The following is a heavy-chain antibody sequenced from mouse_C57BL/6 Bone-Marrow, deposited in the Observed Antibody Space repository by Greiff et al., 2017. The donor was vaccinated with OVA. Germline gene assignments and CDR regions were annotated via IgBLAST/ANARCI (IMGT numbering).Heavy chain of an antibody. CDR2: IYPGSGST. CDR1: GYTFTSYW. CDR3: SRKDGSYFWYFDV. Sequence: QVQLQQPGAELVKPGASVKMSCKASGYTFTSYWITWVKQRPGQGLEWIGDIYPGSGSTNYNEKFKSKATLTVGTSSSTAYMQLSSLTSKDAAVYYCSRKDGSYFWYFDVWGTGTTVTVSS. D-gene: IGHD1-1*02. J-gene: IGHJ1*03. V-gene: IGHV1-55*01.